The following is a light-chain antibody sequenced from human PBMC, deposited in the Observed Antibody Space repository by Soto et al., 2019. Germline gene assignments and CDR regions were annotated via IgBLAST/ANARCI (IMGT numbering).Light chain of an antibody. CDR2: SNS. J-gene: IGLJ2*01. CDR3: QSYDSILSGVI. CDR1: SSNIGSTT. Sequence: QSVLTQPPSASGAPGQGVTISCSGTSSNIGSTTVNWYQQVPGTAPKLLIHSNSQRPSGVPDRFSGSRSGTSASLAISGLQSDDEADYYCQSYDSILSGVIFGGGTKLTVL. V-gene: IGLV1-44*01.